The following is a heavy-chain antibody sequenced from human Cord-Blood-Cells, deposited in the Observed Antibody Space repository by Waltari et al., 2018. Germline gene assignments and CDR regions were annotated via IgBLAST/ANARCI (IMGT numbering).Heavy chain of an antibody. CDR2: IKQDGSEK. CDR3: AREDIWANAFDI. CDR1: GLTFSSHW. Sequence: EVQLVESGGGLVKPGGSLRLSCAASGLTFSSHWMSWVRQAPGKGLEWVANIKQDGSEKYYVDSVKGRFTISRDNAKNSLYLQMNSLRAEDMAVYYCAREDIWANAFDIWGQGTMVTVSS. D-gene: IGHD2-15*01. V-gene: IGHV3-7*01. J-gene: IGHJ3*02.